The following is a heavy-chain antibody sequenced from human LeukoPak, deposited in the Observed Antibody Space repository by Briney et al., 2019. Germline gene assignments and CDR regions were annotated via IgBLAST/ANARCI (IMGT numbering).Heavy chain of an antibody. CDR2: IYYSGST. Sequence: PSETLSLTCTVSGGSISSYYWSWIRQPPGKGLEWIGYIYYSGSTNYNPSLKSRVTISEDTSKNQFSLKLSSVTAADTAVYYCARGGGSVDSSGYYYDFDYWGQGTLVTVSS. J-gene: IGHJ4*02. D-gene: IGHD3-22*01. CDR3: ARGGGSVDSSGYYYDFDY. V-gene: IGHV4-59*01. CDR1: GGSISSYY.